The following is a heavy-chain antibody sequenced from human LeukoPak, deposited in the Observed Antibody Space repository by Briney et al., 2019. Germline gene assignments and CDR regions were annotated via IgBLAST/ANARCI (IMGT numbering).Heavy chain of an antibody. CDR2: IKQDGSDK. J-gene: IGHJ6*02. CDR3: ATGGGAVDV. CDR1: GFTFSSHS. Sequence: GGSLRLSCAASGFTFSSHSMTWVRHAPGEGREWLANIKQDGSDKNCGDSVKGRFTISRDNAKNSLYRQMNSLRTEDTAVYFFATGGGAVDVWGQGTTVTVSS. V-gene: IGHV3-7*05. D-gene: IGHD3-16*01.